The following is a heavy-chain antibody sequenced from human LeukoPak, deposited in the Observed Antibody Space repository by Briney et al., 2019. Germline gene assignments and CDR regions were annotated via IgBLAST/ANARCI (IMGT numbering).Heavy chain of an antibody. Sequence: GASVKVSCKASGYTFTAYYMHWVRQAPGQGLERMGWIDTNSGGTNYAQKFQGRVTITRDTFIGTAYMELSSLISDDTAVYYCASEAYCSGGSCSLHRVASWGQGTLVTVSS. J-gene: IGHJ4*02. CDR2: IDTNSGGT. CDR1: GYTFTAYY. CDR3: ASEAYCSGGSCSLHRVAS. D-gene: IGHD2-15*01. V-gene: IGHV1-2*02.